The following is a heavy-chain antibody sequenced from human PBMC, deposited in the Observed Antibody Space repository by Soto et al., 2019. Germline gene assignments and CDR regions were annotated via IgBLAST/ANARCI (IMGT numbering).Heavy chain of an antibody. J-gene: IGHJ4*02. CDR3: ARLVYDSRLNYLYFDH. Sequence: SETLSLTCDASGVSISSGNWWSWVRQPPGKGLEWIAEVYNDGSANYHPSLESRATISVDRSKNQFSLRLSSVTAADTGKYYCARLVYDSRLNYLYFDHWGQGTLVTVSS. D-gene: IGHD3-22*01. CDR1: GVSISSGNW. CDR2: VYNDGSA. V-gene: IGHV4-4*02.